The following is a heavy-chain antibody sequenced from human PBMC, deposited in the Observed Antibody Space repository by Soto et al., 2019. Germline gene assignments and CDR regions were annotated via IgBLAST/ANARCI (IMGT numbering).Heavy chain of an antibody. CDR3: ARDSPTGIVVVPAAMGYYYYGMDV. J-gene: IGHJ6*02. CDR2: ISAYNGNT. V-gene: IGHV1-18*01. D-gene: IGHD2-2*01. Sequence: GASGKVSCKASCYTFSSYGISWVRQAPGQGLEWMGWISAYNGNTNYAQKLRGRVTMTTDTSTSTAYMELRSLRSDDTAVYYCARDSPTGIVVVPAAMGYYYYGMDVWGQGTTVTVSS. CDR1: CYTFSSYG.